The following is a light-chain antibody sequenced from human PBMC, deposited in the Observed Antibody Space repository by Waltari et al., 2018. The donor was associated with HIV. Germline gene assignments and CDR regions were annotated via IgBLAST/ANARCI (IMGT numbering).Light chain of an antibody. Sequence: SALTQPASVSGSPGQSIVISCTGTSDDVGYYTYVSWYQQHPGKVPKLVIYDVTSRPSGVSNLFSGSKSGNTASLTISGLRADDEADYYCSSYVGSSTSWLFGGGTKLTV. J-gene: IGLJ3*02. V-gene: IGLV2-14*03. CDR3: SSYVGSSTSWL. CDR2: DVT. CDR1: SDDVGYYTY.